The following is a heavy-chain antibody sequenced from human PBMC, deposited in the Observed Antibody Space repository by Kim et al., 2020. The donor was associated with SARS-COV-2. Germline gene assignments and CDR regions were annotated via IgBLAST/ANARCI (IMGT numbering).Heavy chain of an antibody. J-gene: IGHJ4*02. D-gene: IGHD3-22*01. CDR1: GYTLTELS. CDR2: FDPEDGET. Sequence: ASVKVSCKVSGYTLTELSMHWVRQAPGKGLEWMGGFDPEDGETIYAQKFQGRVTMTEDTSTDTAYMELSSLRSEYTAVYYCATLDSSGYYKEYHFDYWGQGTLVSVSS. CDR3: ATLDSSGYYKEYHFDY. V-gene: IGHV1-24*01.